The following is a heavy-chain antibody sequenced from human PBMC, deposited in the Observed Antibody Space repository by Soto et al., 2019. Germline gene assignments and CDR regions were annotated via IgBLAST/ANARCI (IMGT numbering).Heavy chain of an antibody. D-gene: IGHD1-1*01. Sequence: SETLSLTCTVSGASISGFYWSWIRKPAGKGLEWIGRIYATGTTDYNPSLKSRVMMSVDTSKKQFSLKLRSVTAADTAVYYCVRDGTKTLGDSFDPWGQGISVTVSS. CDR2: IYATGTT. CDR3: VRDGTKTLGDSFDP. V-gene: IGHV4-4*07. J-gene: IGHJ5*02. CDR1: GASISGFY.